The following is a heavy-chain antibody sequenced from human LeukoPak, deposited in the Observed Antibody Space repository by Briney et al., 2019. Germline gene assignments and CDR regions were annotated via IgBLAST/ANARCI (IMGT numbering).Heavy chain of an antibody. Sequence: PGGSLRLSCAASGFTFSSYWMHWVRQAPGKGLVWVSRINSDGSSTSYADSVKGRFTISRDNAKNTLYLQMNSLRAEDTAVYYCARQAYPHYDFWSGYHDYWGQGTLVTVSS. CDR3: ARQAYPHYDFWSGYHDY. CDR1: GFTFSSYW. CDR2: INSDGSST. V-gene: IGHV3-74*01. D-gene: IGHD3-3*01. J-gene: IGHJ4*02.